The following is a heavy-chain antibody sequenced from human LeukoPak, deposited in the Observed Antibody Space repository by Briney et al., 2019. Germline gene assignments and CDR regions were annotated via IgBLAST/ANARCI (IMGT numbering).Heavy chain of an antibody. V-gene: IGHV4-30-4*01. Sequence: PSETLSLTCTVSGGSISSGDYYWSWIRQPPGKGLEWIGYIYYSGSTYYNPSLKSRVTISVDTSKNQFSLKLSSVTAADTAVFYCARHPELVQFDYWGQGTLVTVSS. J-gene: IGHJ4*02. CDR2: IYYSGST. CDR3: ARHPELVQFDY. CDR1: GGSISSGDYY. D-gene: IGHD6-6*01.